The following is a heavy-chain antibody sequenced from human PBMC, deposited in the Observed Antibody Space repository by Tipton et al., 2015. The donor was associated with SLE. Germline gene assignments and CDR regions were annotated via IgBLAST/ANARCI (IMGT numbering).Heavy chain of an antibody. CDR3: ARPVTNS. Sequence: TLSLTCTVSGGSISSGDCYWTWIRQLPGKGLEWIGYIYYSGSTSSSSSLKSRLTISMDTSKNQFSLKLTSVTAADTAVYYCARPVTNSWGQGSLVTVSS. V-gene: IGHV4-31*03. CDR1: GGSISSGDCY. D-gene: IGHD4-17*01. CDR2: IYYSGST. J-gene: IGHJ4*02.